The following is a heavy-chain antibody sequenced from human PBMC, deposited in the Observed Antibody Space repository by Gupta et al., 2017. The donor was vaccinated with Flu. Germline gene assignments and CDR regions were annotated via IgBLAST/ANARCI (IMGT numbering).Heavy chain of an antibody. Sequence: QVQLVQSGAEVKKPGSLVKVSCKASGVTFSTYAINWVRQAPGQGLEWMGGIIPVFGPTNYEQKFQGRVTITAEESTSTAYMEISSLRSEATAVYYCARKGGGHCSGGSCYSFDGWGQGTLVTVSS. CDR3: ARKGGGHCSGGSCYSFDG. V-gene: IGHV1-69*01. J-gene: IGHJ4*02. CDR1: GVTFSTYA. D-gene: IGHD2-15*01. CDR2: IIPVFGPT.